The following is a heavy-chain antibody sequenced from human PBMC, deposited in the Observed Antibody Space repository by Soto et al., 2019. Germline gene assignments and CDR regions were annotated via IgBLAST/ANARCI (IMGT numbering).Heavy chain of an antibody. J-gene: IGHJ3*02. Sequence: ASVKVSCKASGYTFTSYGISWVRQAPGQGLEWMGWISAYNGNTNYAQKLQGRVTMTTDTSTSTAYMELRSLRSDDTAVYYCAREVVITQLGDDAFDIWGQGTMVTVSS. V-gene: IGHV1-18*01. CDR2: ISAYNGNT. CDR1: GYTFTSYG. D-gene: IGHD1-1*01. CDR3: AREVVITQLGDDAFDI.